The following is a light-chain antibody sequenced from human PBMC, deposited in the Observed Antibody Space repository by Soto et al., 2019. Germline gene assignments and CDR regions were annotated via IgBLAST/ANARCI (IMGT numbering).Light chain of an antibody. V-gene: IGLV1-40*01. J-gene: IGLJ1*01. Sequence: QAVLTQPPSVSGAPGQRVSISCTGSTSNIGAPYDVHWYQHLPGTAPKLLIYGDNNRPSGVPDRFSGSKSGTSASLAITRLQAEDEADYYCCSHSATYTFVFGTGTKVTVL. CDR3: CSHSATYTFV. CDR1: TSNIGAPYD. CDR2: GDN.